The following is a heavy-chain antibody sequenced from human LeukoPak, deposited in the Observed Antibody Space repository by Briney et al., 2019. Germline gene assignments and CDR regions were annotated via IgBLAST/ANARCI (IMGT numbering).Heavy chain of an antibody. V-gene: IGHV1-2*06. D-gene: IGHD3-9*01. CDR1: GYTFTGYY. J-gene: IGHJ4*02. CDR3: ARGDYDILTGYYTSRDY. CDR2: INPNSGGT. Sequence: ASVKVSCKASGYTFTGYYMHWVRQAPGQGLEWMGRINPNSGGTNYAQKFQGRATMTRDTSISTAYMELSRLRSDDTAVYYCARGDYDILTGYYTSRDYWGQGTLVTVSS.